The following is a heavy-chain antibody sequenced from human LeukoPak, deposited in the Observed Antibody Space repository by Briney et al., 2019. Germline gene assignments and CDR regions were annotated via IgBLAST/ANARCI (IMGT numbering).Heavy chain of an antibody. V-gene: IGHV4-59*01. J-gene: IGHJ4*02. CDR2: MYYSEST. D-gene: IGHD1-26*01. CDR3: ASLYSGSYDTGSFDYFNY. Sequence: SETLSLTCTVSGGSISSYYWSWIRQPPGKGLEWIGYMYYSESTNYNPSLKSRATISADTSKNQFSLKLSSVTAADTAVYYCASLYSGSYDTGSFDYFNYWGQGTLVTVSS. CDR1: GGSISSYY.